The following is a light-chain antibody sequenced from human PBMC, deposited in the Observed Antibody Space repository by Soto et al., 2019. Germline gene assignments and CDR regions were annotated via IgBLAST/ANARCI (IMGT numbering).Light chain of an antibody. Sequence: EIVMTQSPATLYVSTEERVTLSCRASQSGASNLAWNHHKPGQAPMLLIYGASTRATGVPARFRGSASGADFTLTISSLQSEDFAVYYCQQYNNCPSFGRGTKLEI. CDR1: QSGASN. CDR3: QQYNNCPS. CDR2: GAS. J-gene: IGKJ2*01. V-gene: IGKV3-15*01.